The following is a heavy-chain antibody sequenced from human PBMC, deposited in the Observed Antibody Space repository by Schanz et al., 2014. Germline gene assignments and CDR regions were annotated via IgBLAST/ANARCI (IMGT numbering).Heavy chain of an antibody. J-gene: IGHJ4*02. CDR2: SRNKGHSYTS. Sequence: VQLVESGGGLVKPGGSLRLSCAASGFTFSDHFMDWVRQAPGKGLEWVGHSRNKGHSYTSEYAASVKGRFTISRDESESSLYLQMDSLKTEDTAVYYCARRNFYDKSAAFDYWGQGSLVTVTS. V-gene: IGHV3-72*01. CDR1: GFTFSDHF. CDR3: ARRNFYDKSAAFDY. D-gene: IGHD3-9*01.